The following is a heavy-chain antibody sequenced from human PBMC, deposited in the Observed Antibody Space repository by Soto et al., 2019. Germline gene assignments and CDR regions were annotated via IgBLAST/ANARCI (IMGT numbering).Heavy chain of an antibody. V-gene: IGHV2-5*02. CDR2: ISWDNDK. Sequence: ITLKESGPTLVKPTETLTLTCTFSGFSLSTPAVGVAWIRQPPGKALEWLALISWDNDKTYTPSLNTRLTISRGTSKTAVAPPMTNMYPVDTATYFWAHGFGEIPGRSYHCFGLDVWGQGTPVTVSS. J-gene: IGHJ6*02. D-gene: IGHD3-3*01. CDR3: AHGFGEIPGRSYHCFGLDV. CDR1: GFSLSTPAVG.